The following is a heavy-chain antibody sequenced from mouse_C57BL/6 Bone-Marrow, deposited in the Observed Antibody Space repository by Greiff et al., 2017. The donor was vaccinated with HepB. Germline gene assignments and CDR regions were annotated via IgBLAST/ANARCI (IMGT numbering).Heavy chain of an antibody. Sequence: VKLQQPGAELVMPGASVKLSCKASGYTFTSYWMHWVKQRPGQGLEWIGEIDPSDSYTNYNQKFKGKSTLTVDKSSSTAYMQLSSLTSEDSAVYYCARWGYYGSNYWGQGTTLTVSS. D-gene: IGHD1-1*01. CDR2: IDPSDSYT. CDR1: GYTFTSYW. CDR3: ARWGYYGSNY. J-gene: IGHJ2*01. V-gene: IGHV1-69*01.